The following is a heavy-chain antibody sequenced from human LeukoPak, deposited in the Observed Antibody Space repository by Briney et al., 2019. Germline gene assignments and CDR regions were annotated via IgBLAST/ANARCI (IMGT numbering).Heavy chain of an antibody. V-gene: IGHV4-39*01. Sequence: NPSETLSLTCTVSGGSISSNNYYWGWIRQPPGKGLEWIGSIYYSGSTYYNPSLKSRVTISVDTSKNQFSLKLKSVTAADTAVYYCARQLGATKGQYYFDYWGQGTLVTVSS. J-gene: IGHJ4*02. CDR1: GGSISSNNYY. D-gene: IGHD1-26*01. CDR3: ARQLGATKGQYYFDY. CDR2: IYYSGST.